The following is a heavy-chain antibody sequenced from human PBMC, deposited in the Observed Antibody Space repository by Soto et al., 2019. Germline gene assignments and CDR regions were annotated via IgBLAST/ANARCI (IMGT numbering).Heavy chain of an antibody. Sequence: QVQLVQSGAEVKKPGASVKVSCKASGYTFTSYAMHGVRQAPGQRLEWMGWINAGNGNTKYSQKFQGRVTITRDTSASTAYMELSSLRSEDTAVYYCARGANSFGGVHTAPFDYWGQGTLVTVSS. CDR1: GYTFTSYA. J-gene: IGHJ4*02. CDR3: ARGANSFGGVHTAPFDY. CDR2: INAGNGNT. D-gene: IGHD3-16*01. V-gene: IGHV1-3*01.